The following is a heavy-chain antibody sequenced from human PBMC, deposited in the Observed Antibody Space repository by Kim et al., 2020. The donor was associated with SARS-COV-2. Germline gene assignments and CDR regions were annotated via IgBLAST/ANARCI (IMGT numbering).Heavy chain of an antibody. CDR3: AKDLPREPDSSPHYYYYGMDV. CDR2: ISGSGGST. CDR1: GFTFSSYA. V-gene: IGHV3-23*01. D-gene: IGHD6-13*01. Sequence: GGSLRLSCAASGFTFSSYAMSWVRQAPGKGLEWVSAISGSGGSTYYADSVKGRFTISRDNSKNTLYLQMNSLRAEDTAVYYCAKDLPREPDSSPHYYYYGMDVWGQGTTVTVSS. J-gene: IGHJ6*02.